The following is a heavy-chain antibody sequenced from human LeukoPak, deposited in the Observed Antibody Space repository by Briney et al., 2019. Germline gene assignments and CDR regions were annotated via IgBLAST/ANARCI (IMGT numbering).Heavy chain of an antibody. V-gene: IGHV6-1*01. CDR3: TRDPVIVGANCFDP. CDR2: TYYKSAWYN. Sequence: SQTLSLTCAISGDSVSRDSIAWNWIRQSPSRGLEWLGRTYYKSAWYNDYAVSVKGRIIINPDTSKNQFSLQLNSVTPEDTALYYCTRDPVIVGANCFDPWGQGTLVTVSS. D-gene: IGHD1-26*01. CDR1: GDSVSRDSIA. J-gene: IGHJ5*02.